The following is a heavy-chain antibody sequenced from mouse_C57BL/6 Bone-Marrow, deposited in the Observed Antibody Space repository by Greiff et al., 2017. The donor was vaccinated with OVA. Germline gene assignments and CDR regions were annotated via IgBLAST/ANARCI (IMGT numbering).Heavy chain of an antibody. Sequence: VHVKQSGPELVKPGASVKMSCKASGYTFTDYNMHWVKQSHGKSLEWIGYINPNNGGTSYNQKFKGKATLTVNKSSSTAYMELRSLTSEDSAVYYCASYYGNAMDYWGQGTSVTVSS. V-gene: IGHV1-22*01. D-gene: IGHD1-1*01. CDR1: GYTFTDYN. CDR2: INPNNGGT. CDR3: ASYYGNAMDY. J-gene: IGHJ4*01.